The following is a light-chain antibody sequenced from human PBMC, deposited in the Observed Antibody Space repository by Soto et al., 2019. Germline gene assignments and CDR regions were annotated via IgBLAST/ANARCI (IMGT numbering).Light chain of an antibody. Sequence: QSALTQPASVSGSPGQAITISCTGTSSDVGSYNPVSWYQQHPGKAPKVMIYEVSKRPSGDPNRFSGSKSGNTASLTISGLQAEDEADYYCCSYAGSSTYVFGTGTKVTVL. CDR3: CSYAGSSTYV. CDR2: EVS. CDR1: SSDVGSYNP. V-gene: IGLV2-23*02. J-gene: IGLJ1*01.